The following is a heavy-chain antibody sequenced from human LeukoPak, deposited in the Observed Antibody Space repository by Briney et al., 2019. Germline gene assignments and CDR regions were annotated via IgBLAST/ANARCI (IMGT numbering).Heavy chain of an antibody. V-gene: IGHV5-51*01. CDR2: IYPGDSDT. J-gene: IGHJ6*03. Sequence: GASLKISCKASGYSFTSYWIGWLRRLPGKNLEWMGIIYPGDSDTRYSPSFQSQVTISADTSISNAYLQWSCLKAADTAVYYCETSSTAIDYYYYYMDVWGKGTTVTVSS. CDR1: GYSFTSYW. CDR3: ETSSTAIDYYYYYMDV. D-gene: IGHD5-18*01.